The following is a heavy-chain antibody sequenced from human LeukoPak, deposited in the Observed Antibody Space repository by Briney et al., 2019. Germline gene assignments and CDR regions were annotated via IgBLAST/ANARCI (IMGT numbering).Heavy chain of an antibody. CDR2: MNPNSGNT. CDR1: GYTFTSYD. CDR3: ARASDSSGWYYSLGY. Sequence: ASVKVSCKASGYTFTSYDINWVRQATGQGLEWMGWMNPNSGNTGYAQKFQGRVTMTRNTSISTAYMELSSLRSEGTALYYCARASDSSGWYYSLGYWGQGTLVTVSS. J-gene: IGHJ4*02. D-gene: IGHD6-19*01. V-gene: IGHV1-8*01.